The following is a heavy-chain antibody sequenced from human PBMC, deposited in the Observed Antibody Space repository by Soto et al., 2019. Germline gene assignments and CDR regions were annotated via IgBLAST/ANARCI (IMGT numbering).Heavy chain of an antibody. CDR2: ISYDGSTK. D-gene: IGHD2-21*02. CDR1: GFTFSSYG. V-gene: IGHV3-30*18. Sequence: QVPLVESGGGVVQPGRSLRLSCAASGFTFSSYGMHWVRQAPGKGLEWVAVISYDGSTKYYADSVKGRFTISRDNSKNTLQLQMNSLRAEDTAVYYCAKDCPVVVTAIGSWYFDLWGRGTLVTVSS. J-gene: IGHJ2*01. CDR3: AKDCPVVVTAIGSWYFDL.